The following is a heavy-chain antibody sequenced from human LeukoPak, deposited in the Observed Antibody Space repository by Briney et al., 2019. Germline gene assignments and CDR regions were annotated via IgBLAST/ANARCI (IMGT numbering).Heavy chain of an antibody. D-gene: IGHD1-26*01. J-gene: IGHJ4*02. CDR3: ARRTPYSGSYIFDY. Sequence: GSLRLSCAASGFTFSSYWMHWVRQPPGKGLEWIGSIYYSGTTYYNPSLKSRVTISADTSKNQISLKLSSVTAADTAVYYCARRTPYSGSYIFDYWGQGTLVTVSS. CDR2: IYYSGTT. V-gene: IGHV4-39*01. CDR1: GFTFSSYW.